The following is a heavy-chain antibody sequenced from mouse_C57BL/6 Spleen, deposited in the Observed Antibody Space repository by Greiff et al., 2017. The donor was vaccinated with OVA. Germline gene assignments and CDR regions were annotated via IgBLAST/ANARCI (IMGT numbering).Heavy chain of an antibody. V-gene: IGHV3-6*01. CDR1: GYSITSGYY. D-gene: IGHD2-14*01. J-gene: IGHJ1*03. CDR2: ISYDGSN. CDR3: ARENRDWYFDV. Sequence: DVKLQESGPGLVKPSQSLSLTCSVTGYSITSGYYWNWIRQFPGNKLEWMGYISYDGSNNYNPSLKNRISITRDTSKNQFFLKLNSVTTEDTATYYCARENRDWYFDVWGTGTTVTVSS.